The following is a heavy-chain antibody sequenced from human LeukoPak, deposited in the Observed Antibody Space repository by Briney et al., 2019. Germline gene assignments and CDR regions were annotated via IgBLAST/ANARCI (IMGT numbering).Heavy chain of an antibody. Sequence: PGGSLRLSCAASGFTLSTYWMTWVRQAPGKGLEWVANIKQDGSEKYYVDSVKGRFTISRDNAKKLLYLQMNSLRVEDTAVYYCPRDRGSSGRLGRFDNWGQGTLVTVSP. J-gene: IGHJ4*02. D-gene: IGHD6-19*01. V-gene: IGHV3-7*01. CDR2: IKQDGSEK. CDR3: PRDRGSSGRLGRFDN. CDR1: GFTLSTYW.